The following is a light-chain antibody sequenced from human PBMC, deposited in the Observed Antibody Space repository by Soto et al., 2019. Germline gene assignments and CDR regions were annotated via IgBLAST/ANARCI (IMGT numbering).Light chain of an antibody. CDR3: CSYAGIYTYV. CDR2: DVS. CDR1: SSDVGGYNY. Sequence: QSALTQPRSVSGSPGQSVTISCTGTSSDVGGYNYVSWYQQHPGKAPKLMIYDVSQRPSGVPDRFSGSKSGNTASLTIFGLQDEDEADYYCCSYAGIYTYVFGTGTKLTVL. V-gene: IGLV2-11*01. J-gene: IGLJ1*01.